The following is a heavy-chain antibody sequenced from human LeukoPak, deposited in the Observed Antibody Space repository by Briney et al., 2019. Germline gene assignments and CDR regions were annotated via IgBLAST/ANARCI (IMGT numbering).Heavy chain of an antibody. D-gene: IGHD6-13*01. CDR3: AKDLRRGIAAAGTTRGY. CDR1: GFTFSSYS. J-gene: IGHJ4*02. Sequence: GGSLRLSCAASGFTFSSYSMNWVRQAPGKGLEWVSSISSSSSYIYYADSVKGRFTISRDNAKNSLYLQMNSLRAEDTAVYYCAKDLRRGIAAAGTTRGYWGQGTLVTVSS. CDR2: ISSSSSYI. V-gene: IGHV3-21*01.